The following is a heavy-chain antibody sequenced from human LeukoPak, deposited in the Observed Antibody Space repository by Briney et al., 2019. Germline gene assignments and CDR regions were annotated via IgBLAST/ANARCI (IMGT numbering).Heavy chain of an antibody. CDR1: GYTFTNYW. V-gene: IGHV5-51*01. Sequence: GESLKISCKGSGYTFTNYWIGWVRQIPGKVLEFMGIIYPGDSDTRYNPSFQGQVTISVDKSINTAYLQWSSLKASDSAMYYCARAGYSNRWDGVDYWGQGTLVTVSS. J-gene: IGHJ4*02. CDR3: ARAGYSNRWDGVDY. CDR2: IYPGDSDT. D-gene: IGHD2/OR15-2a*01.